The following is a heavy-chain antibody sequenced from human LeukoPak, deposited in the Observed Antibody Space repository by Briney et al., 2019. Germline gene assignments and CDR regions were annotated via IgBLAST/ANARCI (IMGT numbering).Heavy chain of an antibody. CDR1: GGSISSYY. V-gene: IGHV4-4*07. CDR2: IYTSGST. CDR3: ARLGYGSGSYYSVPDY. Sequence: PSETLSLTCTVSGGSISSYYWSWIRQPAGKGLEWIGRIYTSGSTYYNPSLKSRVTISVDTSKNQFSLKLSSMTAADTAVYYCARLGYGSGSYYSVPDYWGQGTLVTVSS. D-gene: IGHD3-10*01. J-gene: IGHJ4*02.